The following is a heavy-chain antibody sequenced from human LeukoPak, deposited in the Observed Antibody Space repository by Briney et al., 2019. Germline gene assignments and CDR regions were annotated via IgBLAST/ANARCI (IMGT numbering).Heavy chain of an antibody. Sequence: ASVKVSCKASGGTFSSYAISWMRQAPGQGLEWMGGIIPIFGTANYAQKFQGRVTITADKSTSTAYMELSSLRSEDTAVYYCTRGEGYCSGGSCYSYNWFDPWGQGTLVTVSS. CDR1: GGTFSSYA. V-gene: IGHV1-69*06. CDR3: TRGEGYCSGGSCYSYNWFDP. J-gene: IGHJ5*02. CDR2: IIPIFGTA. D-gene: IGHD2-15*01.